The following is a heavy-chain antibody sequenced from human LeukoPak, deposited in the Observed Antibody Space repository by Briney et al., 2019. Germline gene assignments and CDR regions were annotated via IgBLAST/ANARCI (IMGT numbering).Heavy chain of an antibody. V-gene: IGHV4-59*01. CDR1: GGSISSYY. J-gene: IGHJ4*02. Sequence: SETLSLTCTVSGGSISSYYWSWIRQPPGKGLEWIGYIYYSGSTNYNPSLKSRVTISVDTSKNQLSLKLSSVTAADTAVYYCARSVKVITIFGVVRSAPKEYYFDYWGQGTLVTVSS. CDR3: ARSVKVITIFGVVRSAPKEYYFDY. CDR2: IYYSGST. D-gene: IGHD3-3*01.